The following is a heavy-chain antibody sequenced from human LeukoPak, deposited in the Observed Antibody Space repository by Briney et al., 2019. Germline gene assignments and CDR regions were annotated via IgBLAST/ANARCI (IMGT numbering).Heavy chain of an antibody. Sequence: SEPLSLTCAVYVGSFNDYYWSWIRQPPGKGLEWIGEINHSGCTNYNPYLKSRVTISVDTYKHQFYLKLSSVTAADTAVYYCARLPAGAYNIDYWGQGTLVTVSS. CDR1: VGSFNDYY. V-gene: IGHV4-34*01. CDR2: INHSGCT. D-gene: IGHD2-2*01. CDR3: ARLPAGAYNIDY. J-gene: IGHJ4*02.